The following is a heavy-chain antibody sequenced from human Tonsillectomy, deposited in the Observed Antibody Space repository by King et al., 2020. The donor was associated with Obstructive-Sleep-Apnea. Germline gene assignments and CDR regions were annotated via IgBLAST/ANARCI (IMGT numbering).Heavy chain of an antibody. J-gene: IGHJ3*02. CDR2: IYYSGST. CDR1: GGSLTSGSHY. V-gene: IGHV4-31*03. Sequence: QLQESGPGLVKPSQTLSLTCNVSGGSLTSGSHYWSWIRHHPGKGLEWVGYIYYSGSTYYNPSLKSRVTISVDTSKNQFSLKLNSVTAADTAVYYCARYSCGGDCYPFGDAFDIWGQGTMVTVSS. D-gene: IGHD2-21*02. CDR3: ARYSCGGDCYPFGDAFDI.